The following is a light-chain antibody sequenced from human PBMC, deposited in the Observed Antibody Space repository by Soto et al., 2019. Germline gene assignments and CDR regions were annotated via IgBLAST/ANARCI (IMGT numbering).Light chain of an antibody. CDR3: GTWDSSLSAVV. V-gene: IGLV2-14*03. CDR1: SSDIGAYNF. CDR2: DVN. J-gene: IGLJ2*01. Sequence: QSALTQPASVSGSPGQSITISCTGTSSDIGAYNFVSWYQQHPGKAPKLMLYDVNIRPSGVSNRFSGSKSGTSATLGITGLQAGDEADYYCGTWDSSLSAVVFGGGTKLTVL.